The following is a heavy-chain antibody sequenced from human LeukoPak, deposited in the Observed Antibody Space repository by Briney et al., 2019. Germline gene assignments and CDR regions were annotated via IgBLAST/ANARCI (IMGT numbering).Heavy chain of an antibody. V-gene: IGHV1-8*01. J-gene: IGHJ5*02. Sequence: ASVKVSCKASGYTFTSYAVNWVRQATGQGPEWMGWMNPNSGNTGYAQKFQGRVAMTRNTSISTAYMELSSLRSEDTAVYYCARVYYDSSGYSEYNWFNPWGQGTLVTVSS. CDR1: GYTFTSYA. CDR2: MNPNSGNT. CDR3: ARVYYDSSGYSEYNWFNP. D-gene: IGHD3-22*01.